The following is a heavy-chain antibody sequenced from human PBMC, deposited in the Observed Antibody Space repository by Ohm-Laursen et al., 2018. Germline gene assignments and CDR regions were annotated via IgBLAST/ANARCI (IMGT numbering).Heavy chain of an antibody. D-gene: IGHD5-12*01. CDR2: IYYSGNT. Sequence: SETLSLTCAVSGGSISSYYWSWIRQPPGKGLEWIAYIYYSGNTNYNPSLKSRVTISVDTSKNQFSLKLSSVTAADTAVYYCARTVDIVATTFDYWGQGTLVTVSS. CDR1: GGSISSYY. J-gene: IGHJ4*02. CDR3: ARTVDIVATTFDY. V-gene: IGHV4-59*01.